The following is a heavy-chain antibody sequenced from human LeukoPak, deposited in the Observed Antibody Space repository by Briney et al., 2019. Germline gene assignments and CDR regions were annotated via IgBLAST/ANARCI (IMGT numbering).Heavy chain of an antibody. CDR2: ISGSGGST. CDR3: AKDHYYDSSGYYGAPPV. J-gene: IGHJ3*01. V-gene: IGHV3-23*01. D-gene: IGHD3-22*01. Sequence: GGSLRLSCAASGFTFSSYAMSWVRQAPGKGLEWVSAISGSGGSTYYADSVKGRFTISRDNSKNTLYLQMNSLRAEDTAVYYCAKDHYYDSSGYYGAPPVWGQGTMVTVSS. CDR1: GFTFSSYA.